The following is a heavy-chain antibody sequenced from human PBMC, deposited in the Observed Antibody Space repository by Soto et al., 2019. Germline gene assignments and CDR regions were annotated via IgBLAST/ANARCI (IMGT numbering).Heavy chain of an antibody. CDR2: ISGSGGST. Sequence: QLGGSLRLSCAASGFTFSSYAMSWVRQAPGKGLEWVSAISGSGGSTYYADSVKGRFTISRDNSKNTLYLQMNSLRAEDTAVYYCAKARPLMITFGGVHPANYFDYWGQGTLVTVSS. V-gene: IGHV3-23*01. J-gene: IGHJ4*02. D-gene: IGHD3-16*01. CDR3: AKARPLMITFGGVHPANYFDY. CDR1: GFTFSSYA.